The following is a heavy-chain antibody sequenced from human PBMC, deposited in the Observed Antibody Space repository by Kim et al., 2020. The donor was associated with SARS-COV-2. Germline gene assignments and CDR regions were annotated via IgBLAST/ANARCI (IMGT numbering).Heavy chain of an antibody. D-gene: IGHD1-20*01. CDR2: ISSNGGST. CDR3: ARVTQYKDTYYYGMDV. V-gene: IGHV3-64*01. J-gene: IGHJ6*02. Sequence: GGSLRLSCAASGFTFSSYAMHWVRQAPGKGLEYVSAISSNGGSTYYVNSVKGRFTISRDNSKNTLYLQMGSLRAEDMAVYYCARVTQYKDTYYYGMDVWGQGTTVTVSS. CDR1: GFTFSSYA.